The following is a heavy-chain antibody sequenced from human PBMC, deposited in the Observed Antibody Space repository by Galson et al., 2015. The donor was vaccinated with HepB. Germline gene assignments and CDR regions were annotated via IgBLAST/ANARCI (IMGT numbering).Heavy chain of an antibody. CDR2: MYLDGRTT. D-gene: IGHD2-8*01. Sequence: SLRLSCAASGFTFSSYWMHWVRQGPGQGLVWVSRMYLDGRTTTYADSVKGRFAISRDNSKNTLYLQMNSLRAEDTAVYYCARPGPYCTNSPVCYMDVWGKGTTVTVSS. V-gene: IGHV3-74*01. CDR1: GFTFSSYW. J-gene: IGHJ6*03. CDR3: ARPGPYCTNSPVCYMDV.